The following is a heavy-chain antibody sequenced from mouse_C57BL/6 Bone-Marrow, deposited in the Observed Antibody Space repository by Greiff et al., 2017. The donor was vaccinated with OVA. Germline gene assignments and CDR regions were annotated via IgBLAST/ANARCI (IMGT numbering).Heavy chain of an antibody. V-gene: IGHV7-3*01. CDR2: IRNKANGYTT. CDR3: ARYIEYYYAMDY. J-gene: IGHJ4*01. CDR1: GFTFTDYY. Sequence: EVQGVESGGGLVQPGGSLSLSCAASGFTFTDYYMSWVRQPPGKALEWLGFIRNKANGYTTEYSASVKGRFTISRDNSQSILYLQMNALRAEDSATYYCARYIEYYYAMDYWGQGTSVTVSS.